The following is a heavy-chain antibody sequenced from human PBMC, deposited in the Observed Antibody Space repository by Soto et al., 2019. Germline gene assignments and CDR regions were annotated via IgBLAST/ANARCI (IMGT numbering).Heavy chain of an antibody. J-gene: IGHJ4*02. V-gene: IGHV3-30-3*01. CDR1: GFTFSSYA. CDR2: ISYDGSNK. CDR3: ASLDSYSSSSSVTN. Sequence: QVRLVESGGGVVQPGRSLRLSCAASGFTFSSYAMHWVRQAPGKGLEWVAVISYDGSNKYYADSVKGRFTISRDNSKNTLYLQMNSLRAEDTAVSYCASLDSYSSSSSVTNWGQGTLVTVSS. D-gene: IGHD6-6*01.